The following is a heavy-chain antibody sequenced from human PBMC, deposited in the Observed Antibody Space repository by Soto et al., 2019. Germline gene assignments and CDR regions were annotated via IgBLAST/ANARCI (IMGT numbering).Heavy chain of an antibody. V-gene: IGHV1-18*01. CDR2: ISAYNGNT. CDR3: AGGPVTGTTKDYYYGMDV. D-gene: IGHD1-7*01. CDR1: GYTFTSYG. Sequence: ASVKVSCKASGYTFTSYGISWVRQAPGQGPEWMGWISAYNGNTNYAQKLQGRVTMTTDTSTSTAYMELRSLSSDDTAVYYCAGGPVTGTTKDYYYGMDVWGQGTTVTVSS. J-gene: IGHJ6*02.